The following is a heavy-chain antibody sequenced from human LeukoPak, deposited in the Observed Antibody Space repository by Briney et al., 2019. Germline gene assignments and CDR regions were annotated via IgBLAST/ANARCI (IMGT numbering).Heavy chain of an antibody. D-gene: IGHD2-21*02. CDR2: IWYDGSNK. J-gene: IGHJ4*02. V-gene: IGHV3-33*01. Sequence: GRSLRLSCAASGFTFSSYVMHWVRQAPGKGLEWVAVIWYDGSNKYYADSVKGRFTISRHNSKNTLYLQMNSLRAEDTAVYYCARGGDPFDYWGQGTLVTVSS. CDR3: ARGGDPFDY. CDR1: GFTFSSYV.